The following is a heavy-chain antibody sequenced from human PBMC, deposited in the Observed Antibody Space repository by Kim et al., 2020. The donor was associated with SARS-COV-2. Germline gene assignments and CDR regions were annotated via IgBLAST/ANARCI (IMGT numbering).Heavy chain of an antibody. Sequence: GGSLRLSCAVSGFTFSNYWMHWVRQVPGKGLVWVARINGDGSSTGHADSVKGRFTISRDNAKNTLYLQMNSLRDEDTAVYYCVREGLYCSGGSCYKAAFEYWGQGTLVTVSS. D-gene: IGHD2-15*01. CDR2: INGDGSST. CDR3: VREGLYCSGGSCYKAAFEY. V-gene: IGHV3-74*01. J-gene: IGHJ4*02. CDR1: GFTFSNYW.